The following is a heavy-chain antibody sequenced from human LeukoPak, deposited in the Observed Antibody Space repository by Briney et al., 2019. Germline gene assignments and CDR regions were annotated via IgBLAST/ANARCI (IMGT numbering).Heavy chain of an antibody. J-gene: IGHJ6*02. V-gene: IGHV3-7*03. CDR2: INHNGNVN. Sequence: YWXXXXRQAPGKGLEWVASINHNGNVNYYVDSVKGRFTISRDNAKNSLYLQMSNLRAEDTAVYFCARGGGLDVWGQGATVTVSS. CDR3: ARGGGLDV. D-gene: IGHD3-16*01. CDR1: YW.